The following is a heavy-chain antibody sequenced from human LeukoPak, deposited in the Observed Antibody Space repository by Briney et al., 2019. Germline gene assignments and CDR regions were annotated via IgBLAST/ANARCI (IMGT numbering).Heavy chain of an antibody. CDR3: ARCSVGLRKRNDF. J-gene: IGHJ4*02. V-gene: IGHV1-8*01. CDR1: GYNFSSYD. CDR2: INPNSGNK. D-gene: IGHD2-15*01. Sequence: ASVKVSCKTSGYNFSSYDINWVRQATRQGVEWIGWINPNSGNKGYAQKFQGRVAMTRDTSITTAYMELSSLTSEDTAVYFCARCSVGLRKRNDFWGQGTLVTVSS.